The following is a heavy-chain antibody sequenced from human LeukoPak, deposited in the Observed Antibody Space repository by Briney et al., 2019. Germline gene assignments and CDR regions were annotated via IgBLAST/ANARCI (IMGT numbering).Heavy chain of an antibody. V-gene: IGHV4-39*01. CDR3: ARHLALGPYDY. CDR1: GDSIGSGTHY. D-gene: IGHD1-26*01. Sequence: SGTLSLTCTVSGDSIGSGTHYWGWIRQPPGKGLEWIGSIYYSGSTYYTPSLKSRVTISVDTSKNQFSLKVPSVTAADTAVYYCARHLALGPYDYWGQGTLVTVSS. CDR2: IYYSGST. J-gene: IGHJ4*02.